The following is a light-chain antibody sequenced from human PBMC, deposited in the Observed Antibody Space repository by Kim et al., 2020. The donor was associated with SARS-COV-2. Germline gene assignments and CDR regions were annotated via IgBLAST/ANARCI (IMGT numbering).Light chain of an antibody. V-gene: IGLV3-21*04. CDR2: HDS. CDR1: NIGSGT. J-gene: IGLJ3*02. Sequence: PXKRARIAGGRKNIGSGTVHWYQQRPCHAPVLVIYHDSDRPSGIPQRFSGSNSGDTATLTISRVEAGDEADYYCQVWDATGDHHWVFGGGTQLTVL. CDR3: QVWDATGDHHWV.